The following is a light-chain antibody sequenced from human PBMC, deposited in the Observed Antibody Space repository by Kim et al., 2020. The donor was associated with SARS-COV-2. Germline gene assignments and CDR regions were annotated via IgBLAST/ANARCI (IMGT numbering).Light chain of an antibody. V-gene: IGKV1-33*01. Sequence: DIQMTQSPSSLSASVGDRITITCRASQDISNYLNWFQQKPGKAPKLLIFDASTLETGVPSRFSGAGSGTDFSFTINNLQPEDIATYYCQQYETLFLTFGGRTKVEIK. CDR3: QQYETLFLT. CDR2: DAS. CDR1: QDISNY. J-gene: IGKJ4*01.